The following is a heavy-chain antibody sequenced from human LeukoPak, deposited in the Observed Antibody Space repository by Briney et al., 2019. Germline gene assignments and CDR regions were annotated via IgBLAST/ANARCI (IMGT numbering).Heavy chain of an antibody. J-gene: IGHJ3*02. CDR3: ARHGAEQWGAFDI. CDR2: IYPGDSDT. D-gene: IGHD6-19*01. Sequence: NPGESLKISCKGSGSIFTSYWIGWVRQLPGKGLEWMGIIYPGDSDTGYSPSFEGQVTISADKSISTAYLQWSSLKASDTAMYYCARHGAEQWGAFDIWGQGTMVTVSS. V-gene: IGHV5-51*01. CDR1: GSIFTSYW.